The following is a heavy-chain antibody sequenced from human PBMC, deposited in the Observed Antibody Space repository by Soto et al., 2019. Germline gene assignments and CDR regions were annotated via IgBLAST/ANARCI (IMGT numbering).Heavy chain of an antibody. V-gene: IGHV3-30*18. J-gene: IGHJ4*02. Sequence: QVQLVESGGGVVQPGRSLSLSCAASGFTFRNYVMHWVRQAPGKGLEWVAVISSDGSNKYYADSVKGRFTISRDNSKNPLYLQMNSLRIEDTDVYHCTKDRATHRNYWGQGTLVTVSS. CDR1: GFTFRNYV. D-gene: IGHD5-12*01. CDR3: TKDRATHRNY. CDR2: ISSDGSNK.